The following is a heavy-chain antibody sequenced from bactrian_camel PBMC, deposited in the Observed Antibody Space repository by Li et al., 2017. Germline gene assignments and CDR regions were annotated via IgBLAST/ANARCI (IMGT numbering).Heavy chain of an antibody. CDR1: EFTFGESD. Sequence: VQLVESGGGSVQVGGSLRLSCTASEFTFGESDTSWYRQAPGKGLEWVSNIYSDGSREVYSSFVKGRFAISKDNAENTVYLQMNSLKSEDTALYYCATCSPTETQYSDSDHWGHGTQVTVS. J-gene: IGHJ4*01. V-gene: IGHV3S10*01. CDR3: ATCSPTETQYSDSDH. CDR2: IYSDGSR. D-gene: IGHD4*01.